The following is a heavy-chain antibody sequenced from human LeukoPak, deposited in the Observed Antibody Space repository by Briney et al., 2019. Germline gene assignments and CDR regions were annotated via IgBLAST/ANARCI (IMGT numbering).Heavy chain of an antibody. CDR2: ISGGGDTT. D-gene: IGHD3-22*01. CDR1: GFMFGSYA. J-gene: IGHJ4*02. Sequence: PGGSLRLSCAASGFMFGSYAMNWVRQAPGKGLEWVSAISGGGDTTYCADSVKGRFTISRDNSKNTLYLQMNSLRVDDTAVYYCAQKPAYYYDSTGYALFDYWGQGTRVTVSS. CDR3: AQKPAYYYDSTGYALFDY. V-gene: IGHV3-23*01.